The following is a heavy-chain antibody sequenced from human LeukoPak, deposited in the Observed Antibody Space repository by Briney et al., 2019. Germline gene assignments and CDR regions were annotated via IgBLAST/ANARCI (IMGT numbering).Heavy chain of an antibody. V-gene: IGHV3-74*01. Sequence: GGSLRLSCAASGFTFSSYWMHWVRQGPGKGLVWVPRINSDGSSTNYADSVKGRFTISRDNAKNTLYLQMNSLRAEDTAVYYCAKEVHYYGSGNFDYWGQGTLVTVSS. CDR3: AKEVHYYGSGNFDY. J-gene: IGHJ4*02. CDR2: INSDGSST. D-gene: IGHD3-10*01. CDR1: GFTFSSYW.